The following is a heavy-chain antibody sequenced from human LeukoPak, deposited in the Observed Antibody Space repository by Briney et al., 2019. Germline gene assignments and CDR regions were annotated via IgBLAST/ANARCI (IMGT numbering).Heavy chain of an antibody. D-gene: IGHD5-24*01. J-gene: IGHJ3*02. V-gene: IGHV3-48*02. CDR1: GFTFSSYS. CDR2: TSSSSSTI. CDR3: ARDRGEMATIDAFDI. Sequence: PGGSLRLSCAASGFTFSSYSMNWVRQAPGKGLEWVSYTSSSSSTIYYADSVKGRFTISRDNAKNSLYMQMNSLRDEDTAVYYCARDRGEMATIDAFDIWGQGTMVTVSS.